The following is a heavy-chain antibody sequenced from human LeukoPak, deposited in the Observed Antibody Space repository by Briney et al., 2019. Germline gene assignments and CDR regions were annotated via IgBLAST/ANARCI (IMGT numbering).Heavy chain of an antibody. CDR3: ATDLSGWYPIPTFDP. V-gene: IGHV1-24*01. CDR2: FDPEDGET. Sequence: GASVKVSCKVSGYTLTELSMHWVRQAPGKGLEWMGGFDPEDGETIYAQKFQGRVTMTEDTSTDTAYMELSSLRSEDTAVYYCATDLSGWYPIPTFDPWGQGTLVTVSS. CDR1: GYTLTELS. J-gene: IGHJ5*02. D-gene: IGHD6-19*01.